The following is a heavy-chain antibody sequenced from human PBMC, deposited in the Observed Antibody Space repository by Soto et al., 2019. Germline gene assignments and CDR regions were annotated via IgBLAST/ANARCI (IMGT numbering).Heavy chain of an antibody. D-gene: IGHD3-3*01. J-gene: IGHJ4*02. CDR2: ISGSGGST. CDR3: AKWGDYDFWSGYYYFDY. CDR1: GFTFSSYA. Sequence: GGSLRLSCAASGFTFSSYAMSWVRQAPGKGLEWVSAISGSGGSTYYADSVKGRFTISRDNSKNTLYLQMNSLRAEDTAVYYCAKWGDYDFWSGYYYFDYWGQGTLVTVSS. V-gene: IGHV3-23*01.